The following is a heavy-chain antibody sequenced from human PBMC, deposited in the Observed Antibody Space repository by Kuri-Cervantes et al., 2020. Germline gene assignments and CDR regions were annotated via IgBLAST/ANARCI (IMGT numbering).Heavy chain of an antibody. CDR1: GFTFDDYT. D-gene: IGHD3-22*01. J-gene: IGHJ4*02. V-gene: IGHV3-9*01. CDR3: AKDLDYYDSSGYYIDY. CDR2: ISWNSGSI. Sequence: SLKISCAASGFTFDDYTMHWVRQAPGKGLEWVSRISWNSGSIGYADSVKGRFTISRDNAKNSLYLQMNSLRAEDTALYYCAKDLDYYDSSGYYIDYWGQGTLVTVSS.